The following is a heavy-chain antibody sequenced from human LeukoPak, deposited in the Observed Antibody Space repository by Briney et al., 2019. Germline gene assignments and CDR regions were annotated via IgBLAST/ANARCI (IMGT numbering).Heavy chain of an antibody. CDR2: ISSSSSTI. J-gene: IGHJ6*03. D-gene: IGHD3-10*01. V-gene: IGHV3-48*01. CDR3: AKDGVWIGEKKANMDI. Sequence: GGSLRLSCAASGFTFSSYSMNWVRQAPGKGLEWVSYISSSSSTIYYADSVKGRFTISRDNAKNSLYLQINSLRAEDTAVYYCAKDGVWIGEKKANMDIWGKGTTV. CDR1: GFTFSSYS.